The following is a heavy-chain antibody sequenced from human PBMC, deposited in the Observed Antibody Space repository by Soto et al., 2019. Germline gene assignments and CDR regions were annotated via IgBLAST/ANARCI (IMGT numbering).Heavy chain of an antibody. CDR1: GGTFSSYA. J-gene: IGHJ4*02. Sequence: SVKVSCKASGGTFSSYAISWVRQAPGQGLEWMGGIIPIFGTANYAQKFQGRVTITADESTSTAYMELSSLRSEDTAVYYCARERYDILTGYYMAFDYWGQGTLVTVSS. V-gene: IGHV1-69*13. D-gene: IGHD3-9*01. CDR3: ARERYDILTGYYMAFDY. CDR2: IIPIFGTA.